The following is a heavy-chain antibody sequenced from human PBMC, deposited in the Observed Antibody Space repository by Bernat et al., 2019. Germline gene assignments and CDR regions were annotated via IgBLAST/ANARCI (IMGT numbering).Heavy chain of an antibody. CDR2: INHSGST. Sequence: QVQLQQWGAGLLKPSETLSLTCAVYGGSFSGYYWSWIRQPPGKGLEWIGEINHSGSTNYNPSLKSRVTISVDTSKNQFSLKLSSVTAADTAVYYCARTSLVLLWFGGLKSDAFDIWGQGTMVTVSS. J-gene: IGHJ3*02. V-gene: IGHV4-34*01. D-gene: IGHD3-10*01. CDR1: GGSFSGYY. CDR3: ARTSLVLLWFGGLKSDAFDI.